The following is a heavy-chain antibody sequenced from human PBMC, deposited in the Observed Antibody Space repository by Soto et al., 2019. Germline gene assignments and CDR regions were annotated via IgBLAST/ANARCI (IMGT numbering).Heavy chain of an antibody. CDR2: IYYSGST. CDR1: GGSISSSSYY. V-gene: IGHV4-39*01. CDR3: ARHGLHYYDSSGYSNWFDP. D-gene: IGHD3-22*01. Sequence: LSITCTVSGGSISSSSYYWGWIRQPPGKGLEWIGSIYYSGSTYYNPSLKSRVTISVDTSKNQFSLKLSSVTAADTAVCYCARHGLHYYDSSGYSNWFDPRGQGTLVTVSS. J-gene: IGHJ5*02.